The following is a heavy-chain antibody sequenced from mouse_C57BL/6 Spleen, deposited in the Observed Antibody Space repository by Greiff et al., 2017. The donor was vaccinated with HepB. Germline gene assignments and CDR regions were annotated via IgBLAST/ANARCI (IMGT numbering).Heavy chain of an antibody. V-gene: IGHV1-55*01. CDR2: IYPGSGST. D-gene: IGHD2-4*01. J-gene: IGHJ2*01. CDR1: GYTFTSYW. CDR3: ARSLYDYDVDYFDY. Sequence: QVQLQQPGAELVKPGASVKMSCKASGYTFTSYWITCVKQRPGQGLEWIGDIYPGSGSTNYNEKFKSKATLTVDTSSSTAYMQLSSLTSEDSAVYYCARSLYDYDVDYFDYWGQGTTLTVSS.